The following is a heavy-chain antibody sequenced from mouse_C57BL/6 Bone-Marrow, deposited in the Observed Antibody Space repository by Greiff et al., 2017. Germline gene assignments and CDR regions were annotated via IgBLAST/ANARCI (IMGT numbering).Heavy chain of an antibody. CDR1: GFTFTDYY. CDR3: ARYYYGSSPYWYCDV. CDR2: IRNKANGYTT. J-gene: IGHJ1*03. D-gene: IGHD1-1*01. Sequence: EVKLVESGGGLVQPGGSLSLSCAASGFTFTDYYMSWVRQPPGKALEWLGFIRNKANGYTTEYSASVKGRFTISRDNSQSILYLQMNALRAEDSATYYCARYYYGSSPYWYCDVWGTGTTVTVSS. V-gene: IGHV7-3*01.